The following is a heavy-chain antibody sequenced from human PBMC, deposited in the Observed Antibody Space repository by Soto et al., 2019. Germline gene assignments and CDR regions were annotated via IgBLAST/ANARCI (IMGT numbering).Heavy chain of an antibody. J-gene: IGHJ4*02. Sequence: VGSLRLSCAASGFSFSRYGIHWVRQAPGKGLEWVAVISKDGGDKEYAESVKGRCTISRENSKSTVYLQMNSLRVEDTAVYYCAKDGYKYKYYSDYWGQGTLVTVSS. D-gene: IGHD5-18*01. CDR3: AKDGYKYKYYSDY. V-gene: IGHV3-30*18. CDR2: ISKDGGDK. CDR1: GFSFSRYG.